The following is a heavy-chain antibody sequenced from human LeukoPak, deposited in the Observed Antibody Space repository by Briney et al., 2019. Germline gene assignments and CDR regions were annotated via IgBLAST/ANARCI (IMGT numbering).Heavy chain of an antibody. CDR2: IYRGGST. CDR1: GFTVRSNY. J-gene: IGHJ4*02. CDR3: ASIWFGAHFDY. D-gene: IGHD3-10*01. V-gene: IGHV3-66*01. Sequence: GGSLRLSCAASGFTVRSNYMRWVREARGKGGEGVSVIYRGGSTYYADSAKGRFTLSTDNSNNTLYLQMHRLRAQDTAVYSCASIWFGAHFDYWGQGTLVTVSS.